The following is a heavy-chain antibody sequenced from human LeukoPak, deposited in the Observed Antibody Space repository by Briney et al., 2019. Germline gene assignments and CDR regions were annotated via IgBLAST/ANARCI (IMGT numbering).Heavy chain of an antibody. CDR1: GFTFSDYY. D-gene: IGHD5-12*01. CDR3: ARWGLGGFCGYDYHTDY. J-gene: IGHJ4*02. CDR2: ISSSSSYT. V-gene: IGHV3-11*06. Sequence: GGSLRLSCAASGFTFSDYYMSWIRQAPGKGLEWVSYISSSSSYTNYADSVKGRFTISRDNAKNSLYLQMNSLRAEDTAVYYCARWGLGGFCGYDYHTDYWGQGTLVTVSS.